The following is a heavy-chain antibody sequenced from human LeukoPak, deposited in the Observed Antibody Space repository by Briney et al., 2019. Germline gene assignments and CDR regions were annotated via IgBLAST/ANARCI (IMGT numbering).Heavy chain of an antibody. J-gene: IGHJ4*02. CDR3: ARVSPWIQLWGYFDY. CDR2: INPSGGST. Sequence: ASVKVSCKASGYTFTSYYMHWVRQAPGQGLEWMGIINPSGGSTSYAQKFQGRVTMTRDMSTSTVYMELSSLRSEDTAVYYCARVSPWIQLWGYFDYWGQGTLVTVSS. V-gene: IGHV1-46*01. CDR1: GYTFTSYY. D-gene: IGHD5-18*01.